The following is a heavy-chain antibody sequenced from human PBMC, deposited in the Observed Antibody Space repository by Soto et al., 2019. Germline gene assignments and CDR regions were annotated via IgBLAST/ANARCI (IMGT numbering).Heavy chain of an antibody. CDR1: GGSISSYY. CDR3: ARVSYLYGGNSEGVGGWFDP. J-gene: IGHJ5*02. CDR2: IYYSGST. Sequence: QVQLQESGPGLVKPSETLSLTCTVSGGSISSYYWSWIRQPPGKGLEWIGYIYYSGSTNYNPSLKSRVTISVDTSKNQFSLKLSSVTAADTAVYYCARVSYLYGGNSEGVGGWFDPWGQGTLVTVSS. V-gene: IGHV4-59*01. D-gene: IGHD2-21*02.